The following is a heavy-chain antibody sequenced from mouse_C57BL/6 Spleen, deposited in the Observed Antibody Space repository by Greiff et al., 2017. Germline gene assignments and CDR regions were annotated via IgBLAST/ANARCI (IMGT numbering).Heavy chain of an antibody. V-gene: IGHV1-22*01. Sequence: LVEPGASVKMSCKASGYTFTDYNMHWVKQSHGKSLEWIGYINPNNGGTSYNQKFKGKATLTVNKSSSTAYMELRSLTSEDSAVYYCARGGFYYYGSSLYAMDYWGQGTSDTVSS. J-gene: IGHJ4*01. CDR3: ARGGFYYYGSSLYAMDY. CDR1: GYTFTDYN. CDR2: INPNNGGT. D-gene: IGHD1-1*01.